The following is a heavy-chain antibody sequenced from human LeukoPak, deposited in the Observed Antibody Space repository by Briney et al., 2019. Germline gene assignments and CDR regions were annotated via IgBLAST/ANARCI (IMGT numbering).Heavy chain of an antibody. J-gene: IGHJ4*02. D-gene: IGHD6-19*01. Sequence: ASVKVSCKASGYTFTGCCMHWVRQAPGQGLEWMGRINPNSGGTNYAQKFQGRVTMTRDTSISTAYMELSRLRSDDTAVYYCARRTGSGWFYYWGQGTLVTVSS. CDR2: INPNSGGT. V-gene: IGHV1-2*06. CDR3: ARRTGSGWFYY. CDR1: GYTFTGCC.